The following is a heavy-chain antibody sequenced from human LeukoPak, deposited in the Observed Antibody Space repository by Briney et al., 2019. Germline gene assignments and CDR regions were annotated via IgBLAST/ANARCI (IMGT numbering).Heavy chain of an antibody. CDR2: ISSSSSTI. CDR3: ARTSSAMHV. Sequence: GGSLRLSCAASEFSFSNYGMSWVRQAPGRGLEWVSYISSSSSTIYYADSVKGRFTISRDNAKNSLHLQINSLRAEDTAVYYCARTSSAMHVWGRGTTVTVSS. J-gene: IGHJ6*02. CDR1: EFSFSNYG. D-gene: IGHD6-19*01. V-gene: IGHV3-48*03.